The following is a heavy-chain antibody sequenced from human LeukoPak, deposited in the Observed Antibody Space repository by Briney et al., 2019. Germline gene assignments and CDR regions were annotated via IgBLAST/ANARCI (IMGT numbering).Heavy chain of an antibody. Sequence: GGSLRLSCAASGFTFSSYAMSWVSQAPGKGLEWVSAISGSGGSTYYADSVKGRFTISRDNSKNTLYLQMNSLRAEDTAVYYCAKSSNYDFWSGYLEPFDYWGQGTLVTVSS. CDR1: GFTFSSYA. CDR3: AKSSNYDFWSGYLEPFDY. J-gene: IGHJ4*02. D-gene: IGHD3-3*01. CDR2: ISGSGGST. V-gene: IGHV3-23*01.